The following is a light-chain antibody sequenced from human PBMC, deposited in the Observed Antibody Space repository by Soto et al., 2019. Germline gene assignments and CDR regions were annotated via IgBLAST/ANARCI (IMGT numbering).Light chain of an antibody. J-gene: IGLJ3*02. Sequence: QSALTQPPSASGSPGQSVTISCTGNSSDIGGYDYVSWYQQHPGKTPKFMIYEVSKRPSGVPDRFSGSKSGNTASLTVSGLQAEDEADYYCVSYAGSNIWMFGGGTKLTVL. CDR2: EVS. CDR1: SSDIGGYDY. V-gene: IGLV2-8*01. CDR3: VSYAGSNIWM.